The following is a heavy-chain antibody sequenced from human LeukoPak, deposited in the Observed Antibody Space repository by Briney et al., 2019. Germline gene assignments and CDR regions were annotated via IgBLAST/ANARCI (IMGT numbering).Heavy chain of an antibody. D-gene: IGHD3-22*01. V-gene: IGHV3-7*01. CDR3: ARDGTGYYDSSGYYF. CDR2: IKQDGSEK. Sequence: GGSLRLSCAASGFTFSSYWMSWVRQAPGKGLEWVANIKQDGSEKYYVDSVKGRFTISRDNAKNSLYLQMNSLRAEDTAVYYCARDGTGYYDSSGYYFWGQGTLVTVSS. CDR1: GFTFSSYW. J-gene: IGHJ4*02.